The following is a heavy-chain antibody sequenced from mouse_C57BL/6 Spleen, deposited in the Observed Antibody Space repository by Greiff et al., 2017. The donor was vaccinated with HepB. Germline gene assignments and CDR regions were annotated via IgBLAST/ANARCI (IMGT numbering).Heavy chain of an antibody. V-gene: IGHV1-82*01. Sequence: QVQLQQSGPELVKPGASVKISCKASGYAFSSSWMNWVKQRPGKGLEWIGRIYPGDGDTKYNGKFKGKATLTADKSSSTAYMQLSSLTSEDSAVYFCARSNYDGYAMDYWGQGTSVTVSS. CDR3: ARSNYDGYAMDY. J-gene: IGHJ4*01. CDR1: GYAFSSSW. D-gene: IGHD1-1*01. CDR2: IYPGDGDT.